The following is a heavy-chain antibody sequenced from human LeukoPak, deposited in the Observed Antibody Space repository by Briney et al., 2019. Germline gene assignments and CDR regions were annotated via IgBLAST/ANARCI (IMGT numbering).Heavy chain of an antibody. V-gene: IGHV1-18*01. Sequence: ASVKVSCKASGYTFTSYGISWVRQAPGQGLEWVGWISAYNGNTNYAQKLQGRVTMTTDTSTSTAYMELRSLRSDDTAVYYCARYIAVAGGNYYYYMDVWGKGTTVTVSS. CDR2: ISAYNGNT. CDR1: GYTFTSYG. CDR3: ARYIAVAGGNYYYYMDV. D-gene: IGHD6-19*01. J-gene: IGHJ6*03.